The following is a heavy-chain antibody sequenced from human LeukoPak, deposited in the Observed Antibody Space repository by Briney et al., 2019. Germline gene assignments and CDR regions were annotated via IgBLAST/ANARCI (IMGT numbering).Heavy chain of an antibody. D-gene: IGHD3-22*01. V-gene: IGHV4-30-4*01. CDR1: GGSISSGDYY. Sequence: SETLSLTCTVSGGSISSGDYYWSWIRQPPGKGLEWIGYIYYSGSTYYNPSLKSRVTISVDTSKNQFSLKLSSVTVADTAVYYCQEEGYSSGYYVSLWGQGTLVTVSS. CDR2: IYYSGST. J-gene: IGHJ4*02. CDR3: QEEGYSSGYYVSL.